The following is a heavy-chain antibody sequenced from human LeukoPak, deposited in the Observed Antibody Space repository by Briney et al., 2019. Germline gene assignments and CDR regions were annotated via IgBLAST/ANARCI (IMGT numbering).Heavy chain of an antibody. CDR3: ARHDWFDP. Sequence: PGGSLRLSCAASGFTFSSYAMHWVRQAPGKGLEWVSTIYSGGSTYYADSVKGRFTISRDNSKNTLYLQMNSLRAEDTAAYYCARHDWFDPWGRGTLVTVSS. CDR2: IYSGGST. J-gene: IGHJ5*02. V-gene: IGHV3-66*04. CDR1: GFTFSSYA.